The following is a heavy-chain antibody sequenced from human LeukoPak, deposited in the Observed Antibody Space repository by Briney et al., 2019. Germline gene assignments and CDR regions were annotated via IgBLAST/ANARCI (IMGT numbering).Heavy chain of an antibody. J-gene: IGHJ6*03. D-gene: IGHD2-2*01. CDR1: GGSISSYY. Sequence: SETLSLTCTVSGGSISSYYWGWIRQPAGKGLEWIGRIYTSGSTTYNPSLKSRVTISVDKSKNQFSLKLSSVTAADTAVYYCARDHPYCSSTSCPPDYYYYYMDVWGKGTTVTLSS. V-gene: IGHV4-4*07. CDR3: ARDHPYCSSTSCPPDYYYYYMDV. CDR2: IYTSGST.